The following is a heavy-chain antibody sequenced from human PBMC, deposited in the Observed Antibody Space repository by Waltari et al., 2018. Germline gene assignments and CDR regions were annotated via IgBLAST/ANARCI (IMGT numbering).Heavy chain of an antibody. CDR1: GGSISSYY. D-gene: IGHD1-1*01. V-gene: IGHV4-59*01. CDR3: ARALGTTGTTVH. CDR2: IYYSGST. Sequence: QVQLQESGPGLVKPSETLSLTCTVPGGSISSYYWSWIRQPPGKGLEWIGYIYYSGSTNYNPSLKSRVTISVDTSKNQFSLKLSSVTAADTAVYYSARALGTTGTTVHWGQGTLVTVSS. J-gene: IGHJ4*02.